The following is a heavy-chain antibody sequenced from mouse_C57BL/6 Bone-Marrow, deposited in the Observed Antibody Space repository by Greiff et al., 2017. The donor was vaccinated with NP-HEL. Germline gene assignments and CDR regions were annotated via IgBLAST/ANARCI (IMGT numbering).Heavy chain of an antibody. Sequence: EVKLMESGAELVRPGASVKLSCTASGFNINDYYMHWVKQRPEQGLEWIGRIDPEDGDTEYAPKFQGKATMTADTSSNTAYLQLSSLTSEDTAVYYCTLTTVVAPRFAYWGQGTLVTVSA. D-gene: IGHD1-1*01. CDR1: GFNINDYY. V-gene: IGHV14-1*01. CDR2: IDPEDGDT. CDR3: TLTTVVAPRFAY. J-gene: IGHJ3*01.